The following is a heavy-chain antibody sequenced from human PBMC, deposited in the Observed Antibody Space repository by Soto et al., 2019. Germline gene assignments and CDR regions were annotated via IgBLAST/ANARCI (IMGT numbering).Heavy chain of an antibody. Sequence: GTSVKVSCKASGYTFTSYGLSWVRQAPGQGLEWMGWISAYNGNTNYAQKLQGRVTMTTDTSTSTAYMELRSLRSDDTAVYYCARARTLCGGDCYYDFAYWGQGTLVTVAS. J-gene: IGHJ4*02. D-gene: IGHD2-21*02. CDR2: ISAYNGNT. CDR1: GYTFTSYG. CDR3: ARARTLCGGDCYYDFAY. V-gene: IGHV1-18*01.